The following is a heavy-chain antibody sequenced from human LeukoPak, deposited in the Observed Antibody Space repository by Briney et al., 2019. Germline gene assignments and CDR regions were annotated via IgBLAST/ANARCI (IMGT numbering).Heavy chain of an antibody. CDR1: GGSISSSSYF. D-gene: IGHD2-8*02. V-gene: IGHV4-39*07. CDR2: IYYSGST. J-gene: IGHJ4*02. Sequence: PSETLSLTCTVSGGSISSSSYFWGWIRQPPGKGLEWIGSIYYSGSTYYNPSLKSRVTISVDTSKNQFSLKLSSVTAADTAVYYCARVAHQGRVLFDYWGQGTLVTVSS. CDR3: ARVAHQGRVLFDY.